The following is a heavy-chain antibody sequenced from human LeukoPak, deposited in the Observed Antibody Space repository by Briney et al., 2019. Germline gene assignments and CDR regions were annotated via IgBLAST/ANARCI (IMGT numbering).Heavy chain of an antibody. CDR3: ARHSAFDI. CDR2: IYYSGTT. V-gene: IGHV4-59*08. CDR1: GGSIGRYD. J-gene: IGHJ3*02. Sequence: SETLSLTCTVSGGSIGRYDWSWVRQPPGKELEWIGYIYYSGTTKYNPSLKSRVSISVDTSKNQFSLKLSSVTVADTAVYYCARHSAFDIWGQGTMVTVSS.